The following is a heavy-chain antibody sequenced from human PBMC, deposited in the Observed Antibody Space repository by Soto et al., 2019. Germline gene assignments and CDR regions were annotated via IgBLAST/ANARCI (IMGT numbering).Heavy chain of an antibody. D-gene: IGHD2-2*01. V-gene: IGHV4-4*02. CDR2: IYHSGTT. J-gene: IGHJ2*01. CDR1: SGSISSNNW. Sequence: QVHLQESGPGLVKASGTLSLTCAVSSGSISSNNWWSWVRQPPGKGLEWIGEIYHSGTTNYNPSLKSRVTSSVSTSTTQCARDLSSVSAADTAVYYGATGGSYCSTTGCLYWYLDLWGRGTLVSVSS. CDR3: ATGGSYCSTTGCLYWYLDL.